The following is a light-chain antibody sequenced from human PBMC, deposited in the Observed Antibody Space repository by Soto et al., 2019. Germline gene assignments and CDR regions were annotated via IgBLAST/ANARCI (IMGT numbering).Light chain of an antibody. CDR3: QQRSNWRT. CDR2: DAS. CDR1: QSVNTY. J-gene: IGKJ1*01. V-gene: IGKV3-11*01. Sequence: IVLTQSPATLSLSPGERATLSCRASQSVNTYLAWFQHKPGQAPRLLIYDASNRATGIPARFSGSGSGTDFTLTISSLEPEDFAVYYCQQRSNWRTFGQGTKVEIK.